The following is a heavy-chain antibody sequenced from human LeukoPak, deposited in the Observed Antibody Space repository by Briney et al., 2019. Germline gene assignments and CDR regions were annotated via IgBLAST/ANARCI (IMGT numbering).Heavy chain of an antibody. CDR2: ISYSETT. CDR1: GVAINSVTYS. J-gene: IGHJ4*02. D-gene: IGHD4-17*01. V-gene: IGHV4-39*01. CDR3: ARRGFGNGDYSFDY. Sequence: SETLSLTCTVSGVAINSVTYSWAWIRQPPGKGLEWVGYISYSETTTYNPSLKSRVAISIDTSKNQFSLKLSSVTAADTAVYYCARRGFGNGDYSFDYWGQGALVTVSS.